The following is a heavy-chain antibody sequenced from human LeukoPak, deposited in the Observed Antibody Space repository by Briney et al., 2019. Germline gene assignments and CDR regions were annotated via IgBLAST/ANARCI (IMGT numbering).Heavy chain of an antibody. V-gene: IGHV3-30-3*01. Sequence: GGSLRLSCAASGFTFSCYAMHWVRQAPGKGLEWVAVISYDGSNKYYADSVKGRFTISRDNSKNTLYLQMNSLRAEDTAVYYCAREVGYCSSTSCLFDYWGQGTLVTVSS. D-gene: IGHD2-2*01. CDR3: AREVGYCSSTSCLFDY. CDR1: GFTFSCYA. J-gene: IGHJ4*02. CDR2: ISYDGSNK.